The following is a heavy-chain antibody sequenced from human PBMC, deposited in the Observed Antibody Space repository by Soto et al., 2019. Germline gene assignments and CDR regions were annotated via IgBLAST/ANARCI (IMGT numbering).Heavy chain of an antibody. V-gene: IGHV5-51*01. CDR1: GYTCSQYW. CDR3: ARRLKDESGSSPYHSRRDG. J-gene: IGHJ6*03. Sequence: ESLKISCQASGYTCSQYWIAWVRQIPGKDLDYVGIVYPGDSDTRYIPSFQGQVTISVDTSTSTAYMRWNSLKASDSAMYFCARRLKDESGSSPYHSRRDGWGRGTMGTV. CDR2: VYPGDSDT. D-gene: IGHD2-15*01.